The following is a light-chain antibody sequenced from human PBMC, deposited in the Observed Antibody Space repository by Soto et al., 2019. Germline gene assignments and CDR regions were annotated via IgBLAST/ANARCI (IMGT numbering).Light chain of an antibody. V-gene: IGLV2-8*01. CDR1: SRDVGAHNY. Sequence: QSALTQPPSASGSPGQSVTISCTGTSRDVGAHNYVSWYQHHPGKAPKLIIYEVNKRPSGVPDRFSGSKSGNTASLTVSGLQAEDESHYYCCSYVGGSKMVFGGGTKLTVL. J-gene: IGLJ2*01. CDR2: EVN. CDR3: CSYVGGSKMV.